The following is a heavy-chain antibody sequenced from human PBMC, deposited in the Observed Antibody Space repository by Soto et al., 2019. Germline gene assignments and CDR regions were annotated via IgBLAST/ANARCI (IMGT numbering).Heavy chain of an antibody. CDR3: ARGPGASGTYHYFFDY. J-gene: IGHJ4*02. V-gene: IGHV4-59*01. D-gene: IGHD3-10*01. CDR1: GGSLSSYW. Sequence: SETLSLTCTVSGGSLSSYWWSWIRQPPGKGLEWIGYIYCTGSTNYNPSLKSRVTISLDASKNQFSLKLSSVTAADTAVYYCARGPGASGTYHYFFDYWGPGNLVTVSS. CDR2: IYCTGST.